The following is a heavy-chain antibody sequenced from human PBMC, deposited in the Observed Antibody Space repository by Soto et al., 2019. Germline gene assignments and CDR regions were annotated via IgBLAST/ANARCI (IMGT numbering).Heavy chain of an antibody. CDR1: GFTFSSYG. CDR3: AKDGDILTGYYRGNYYYMDV. D-gene: IGHD3-9*01. V-gene: IGHV3-30*18. J-gene: IGHJ6*03. CDR2: ISYDGSNK. Sequence: GGSLRLSCAASGFTFSSYGMHWVRQAPGKGLEWVAVISYDGSNKYYADSVKGRFTISRDNSKNTLYLQMNSLRAEDTAVYYCAKDGDILTGYYRGNYYYMDVWGKGTTVTVSS.